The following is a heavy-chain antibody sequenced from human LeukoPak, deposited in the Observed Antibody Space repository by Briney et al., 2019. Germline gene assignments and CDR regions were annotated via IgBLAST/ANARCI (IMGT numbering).Heavy chain of an antibody. D-gene: IGHD2-2*01. CDR1: GGSISSYY. Sequence: PSETLSLTCTVSGGSISSYYWSWIRQPPGKGLEWIGRIYSSGSTNYNPSLKSRVTVSVDTSKNHFSLKLSSATAADTAVYYCAREKIVVVPADLYNYYYYMDVWGKGTTVTVSS. V-gene: IGHV4-59*12. CDR2: IYSSGST. CDR3: AREKIVVVPADLYNYYYYMDV. J-gene: IGHJ6*03.